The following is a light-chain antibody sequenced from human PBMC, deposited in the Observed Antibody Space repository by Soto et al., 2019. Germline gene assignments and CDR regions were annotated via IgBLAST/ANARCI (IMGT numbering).Light chain of an antibody. CDR3: QQYCGSPPYT. V-gene: IGKV3-20*01. CDR2: RAS. J-gene: IGKJ2*01. Sequence: EIVLTQSPGTLSLSPGERATLSCRASQSVSSIYLAWYQQKPGHATRLLIYRASSRATVIPDMFSGSGSGTDFTLTISRREPEDVAVYYCQQYCGSPPYTFGQGTKLEIK. CDR1: QSVSSIY.